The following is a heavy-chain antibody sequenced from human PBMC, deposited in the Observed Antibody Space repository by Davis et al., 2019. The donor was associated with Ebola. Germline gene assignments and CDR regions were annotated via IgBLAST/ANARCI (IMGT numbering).Heavy chain of an antibody. CDR2: INPSGGST. D-gene: IGHD2-8*01. CDR1: GYTFTSYY. J-gene: IGHJ6*02. CDR3: ARDRMVYAINAGNYGMDV. Sequence: ASVKVSCKASGYTFTSYYMHWVRQAPGQGLEWMGIINPSGGSTTYAQKFQGRVTMTRDTSTSTVYMELSSLRSEDTAVYYCARDRMVYAINAGNYGMDVWGQGTTVTVSS. V-gene: IGHV1-46*03.